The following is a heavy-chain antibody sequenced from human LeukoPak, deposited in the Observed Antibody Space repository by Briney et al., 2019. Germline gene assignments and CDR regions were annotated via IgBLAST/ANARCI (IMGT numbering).Heavy chain of an antibody. CDR3: ARVEEGDCGGDCYNWFAP. CDR1: GGTFSSHF. CDR2: INPIFGTD. J-gene: IGHJ5*02. D-gene: IGHD2-21*02. V-gene: IGHV1-69*06. Sequence: SVKVSCKASGGTFSSHFISWVRQAPGQGLEWMGGINPIFGTDHYAQKFQDRVTITADISTNTVYMELSNLRSEDTAMYYCARVEEGDCGGDCYNWFAPWGQGTLVTVSS.